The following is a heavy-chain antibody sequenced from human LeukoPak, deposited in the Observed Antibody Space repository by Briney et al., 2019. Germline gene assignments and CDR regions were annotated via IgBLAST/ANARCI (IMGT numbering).Heavy chain of an antibody. CDR1: GYTFTGYY. D-gene: IGHD2/OR15-2a*01. CDR3: TRPWEYYSTTRKNRLFDF. Sequence: GASVKVSCKGSGYTFTGYYIDWVRQAPGQGLEWMGWITPNSGGTKYGQKFQSRVTMTRDTSISTAYMELSSLRSDDTAVYYCTRPWEYYSTTRKNRLFDFWGQGTLVTVSS. V-gene: IGHV1-2*02. J-gene: IGHJ4*02. CDR2: ITPNSGGT.